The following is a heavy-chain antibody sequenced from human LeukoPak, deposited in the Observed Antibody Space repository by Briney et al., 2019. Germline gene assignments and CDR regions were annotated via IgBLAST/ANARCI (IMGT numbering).Heavy chain of an antibody. D-gene: IGHD3-3*01. Sequence: PGGSLRLSCAASGFTFSSYSMSWDRQAPEEGMEWVSAIFGGGGSTYYADSVQGRFTISRDNSKNTLYLQMNSLRAEDTAIYYCAKDAYRLRFLEWDGFDYWGQGTLVTVSS. CDR2: IFGGGGST. J-gene: IGHJ4*02. CDR1: GFTFSSYS. V-gene: IGHV3-23*01. CDR3: AKDAYRLRFLEWDGFDY.